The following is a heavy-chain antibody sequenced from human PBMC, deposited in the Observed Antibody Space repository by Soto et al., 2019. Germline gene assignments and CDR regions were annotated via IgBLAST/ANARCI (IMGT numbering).Heavy chain of an antibody. Sequence: VHMEESGGGLFKRGGSLRFSGEASGLTFVSFWMTWVRQAPGKGLEWVANINQDGNEDNLLDSVKGRFTISRDNAKNSLFLQMNSLRVDDTAVYYCARTGDGHHDFLDYWGQGALVSVSS. V-gene: IGHV3-7*01. J-gene: IGHJ4*02. D-gene: IGHD1-1*01. CDR1: GLTFVSFW. CDR3: ARTGDGHHDFLDY. CDR2: INQDGNED.